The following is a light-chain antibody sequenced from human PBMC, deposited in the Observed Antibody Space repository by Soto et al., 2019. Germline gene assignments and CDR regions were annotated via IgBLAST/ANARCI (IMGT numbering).Light chain of an antibody. CDR1: QSISNS. J-gene: IGKJ1*01. CDR2: GTS. Sequence: DIPMTQSPSSLSASVGDRVTITCRAIQSISNSLNWYQQTPGKAPNLLIYGTSGLQSGVPSRFSGSGSGTEFTLTISSLQPEDFAVYYCRQRSNWPQTCGQGTKG. V-gene: IGKV1-39*01. CDR3: RQRSNWPQT.